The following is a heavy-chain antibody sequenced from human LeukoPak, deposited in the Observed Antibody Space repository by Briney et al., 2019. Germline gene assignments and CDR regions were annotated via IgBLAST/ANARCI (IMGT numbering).Heavy chain of an antibody. D-gene: IGHD6-19*01. CDR2: IYTSGST. CDR3: ARPGSGWHYFDY. Sequence: SETLSLTCTVSGGSISSYYWSWIRQPLGKGLEWIGYIYTSGSTNYNPSLKSRDTISVDTSKNQFSLKLSSVTAADTAVYYCARPGSGWHYFDYWGQGTLVTVSS. J-gene: IGHJ4*02. V-gene: IGHV4-4*09. CDR1: GGSISSYY.